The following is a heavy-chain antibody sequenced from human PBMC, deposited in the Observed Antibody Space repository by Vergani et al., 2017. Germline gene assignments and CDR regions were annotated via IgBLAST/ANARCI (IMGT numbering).Heavy chain of an antibody. Sequence: QVQLVQSGAEVKKPGASVKVSCKASGYTFTSYGISWVRQAPGQGLEWMGWISAYNGNTNYAQKFQGRVTMTRDTSISTAYMELSRLRSDDTAVYYCARVASDTAMVPYYFDYWGQGTLVTVSS. V-gene: IGHV1-18*01. D-gene: IGHD5-18*01. J-gene: IGHJ4*02. CDR3: ARVASDTAMVPYYFDY. CDR2: ISAYNGNT. CDR1: GYTFTSYG.